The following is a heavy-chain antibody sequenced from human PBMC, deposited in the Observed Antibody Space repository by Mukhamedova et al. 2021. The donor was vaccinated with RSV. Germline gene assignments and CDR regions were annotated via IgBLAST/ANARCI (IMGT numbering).Heavy chain of an antibody. V-gene: IGHV4-39*01. D-gene: IGHD3-22*01. CDR3: ARPNYDITGYYGAFDV. Sequence: PSLKSRVTISADTSKNQFSLKLNSVTAADTAVYYCARPNYDITGYYGAFDVWGQGAKVTVSS. J-gene: IGHJ3*01.